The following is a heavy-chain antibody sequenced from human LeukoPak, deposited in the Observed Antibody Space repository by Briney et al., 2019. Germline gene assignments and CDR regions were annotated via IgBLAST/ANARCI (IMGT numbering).Heavy chain of an antibody. D-gene: IGHD6-19*01. Sequence: GGSLRLSCAASGFTFSAFAMTWVRQAPGKGLEWVSTITSDGDNTYSADSVKGRITSSRDNSKNTLSLQLRSLRAEDTAVYYCAKDLSYTSGSSDYWGQGTLVTVSS. CDR1: GFTFSAFA. CDR2: ITSDGDNT. V-gene: IGHV3-23*01. J-gene: IGHJ4*02. CDR3: AKDLSYTSGSSDY.